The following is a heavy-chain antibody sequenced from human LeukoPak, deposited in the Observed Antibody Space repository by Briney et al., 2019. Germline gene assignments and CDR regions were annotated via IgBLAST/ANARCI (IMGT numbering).Heavy chain of an antibody. CDR1: GGSISSYY. D-gene: IGHD3-22*01. J-gene: IGHJ3*02. Sequence: PSETLSLTCTVSGGSISSYYWSWIRQPPGKGLEWIGTIYHTGSTYYNPSLKSRVTISVNTSKNQFSLKLSPVTAADTAVYYCARGGYYYDSSGYWGAFDIWGQGTMVTVSS. V-gene: IGHV4-59*01. CDR3: ARGGYYYDSSGYWGAFDI. CDR2: IYHTGST.